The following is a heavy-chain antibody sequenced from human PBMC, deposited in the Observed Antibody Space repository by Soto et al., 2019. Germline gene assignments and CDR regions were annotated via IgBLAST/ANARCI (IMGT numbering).Heavy chain of an antibody. J-gene: IGHJ5*02. Sequence: SETLSVTCTFSGGSISSYYWSWIRQPPGKGLEWIGYIYYSGSTNYNPSLKSRVTISVDTSKNQFSLKLSSVTAADTAVYYCARGHDYGAYTNWFDPWGQGTLVTVSS. CDR3: ARGHDYGAYTNWFDP. CDR1: GGSISSYY. D-gene: IGHD4-17*01. V-gene: IGHV4-59*01. CDR2: IYYSGST.